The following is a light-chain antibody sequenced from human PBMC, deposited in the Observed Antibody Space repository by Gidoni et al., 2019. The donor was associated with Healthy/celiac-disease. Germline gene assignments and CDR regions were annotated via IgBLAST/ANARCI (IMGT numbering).Light chain of an antibody. J-gene: IGKJ2*01. Sequence: EIVLTQSPATLSVSPGERATLSCRASPSVSSNLAWYQQKPGQAPRLLSYGASTRATGIPARFSGSGSGTEFTLTISSLQSEDFAVYYCQQYKNWPPYTFGQXTKLEIK. V-gene: IGKV3-15*01. CDR3: QQYKNWPPYT. CDR1: PSVSSN. CDR2: GAS.